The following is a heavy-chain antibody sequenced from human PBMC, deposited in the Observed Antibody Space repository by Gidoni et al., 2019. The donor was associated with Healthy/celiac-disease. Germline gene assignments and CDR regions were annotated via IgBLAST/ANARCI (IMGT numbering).Heavy chain of an antibody. V-gene: IGHV5-51*01. J-gene: IGHJ6*03. Sequence: EVQLVQSGAEVKKPGESLKISCKGSGYSFTSYWIGWVRQMPGKGLEWMGIIYPGDSDTRYSPSFQGQVTISADKSISTAYLQWSSLKASDTAMYYWARRGGSSSPNYYYYYYMDVWGKGTTVTVSS. D-gene: IGHD6-6*01. CDR3: ARRGGSSSPNYYYYYYMDV. CDR1: GYSFTSYW. CDR2: IYPGDSDT.